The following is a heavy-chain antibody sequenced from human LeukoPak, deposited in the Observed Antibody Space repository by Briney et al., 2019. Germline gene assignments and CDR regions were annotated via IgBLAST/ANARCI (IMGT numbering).Heavy chain of an antibody. J-gene: IGHJ4*02. D-gene: IGHD3-22*01. CDR3: ANGSYDSSGYYYEYFHY. Sequence: GGSLRLSCAASGFTFSSYTMFWVRQAPGKGLEWVSAISDSGGSTYYADSVKGRFTISRDNSKNTLYLQMNSLRAEDTAVYYCANGSYDSSGYYYEYFHYWGQGTLVTVSS. CDR1: GFTFSSYT. CDR2: ISDSGGST. V-gene: IGHV3-23*01.